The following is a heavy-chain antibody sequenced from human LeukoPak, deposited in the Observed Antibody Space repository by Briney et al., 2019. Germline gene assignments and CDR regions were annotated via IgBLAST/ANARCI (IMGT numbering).Heavy chain of an antibody. Sequence: PSETLSLTCTVSGGSIRSYYWSWIRQPAGKGLEWIGRIYTSGSTNYNPSLKSRVTMSVDTSKNQFSLKLSSVTAADTAVYYCARELRAAAGTYYYYGMDVWGQGTTVTVSS. J-gene: IGHJ6*02. CDR1: GGSIRSYY. CDR3: ARELRAAAGTYYYYGMDV. D-gene: IGHD6-13*01. V-gene: IGHV4-4*07. CDR2: IYTSGST.